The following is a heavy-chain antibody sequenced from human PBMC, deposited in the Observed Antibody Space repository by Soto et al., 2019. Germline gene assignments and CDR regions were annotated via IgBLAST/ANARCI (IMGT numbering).Heavy chain of an antibody. CDR2: IIPIFGTA. CDR1: GGTFSSYA. D-gene: IGHD3-22*01. Sequence: SVKVSCKASGGTFSSYAISWVRQAPGQGLEWMGGIIPIFGTANYAQKFQGRVTITADESTSTAYMELSSLRSEDTAVYYCARGTNYYDSSGYYYGWFDPWGQGTLVTVSS. J-gene: IGHJ5*02. V-gene: IGHV1-69*13. CDR3: ARGTNYYDSSGYYYGWFDP.